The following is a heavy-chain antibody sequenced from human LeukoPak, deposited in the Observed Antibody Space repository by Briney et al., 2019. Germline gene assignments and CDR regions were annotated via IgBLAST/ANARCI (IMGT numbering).Heavy chain of an antibody. V-gene: IGHV4-4*07. CDR2: IYTSGSN. J-gene: IGHJ5*02. D-gene: IGHD6-19*01. Sequence: SETLSLTCTVSGGSISSYYWSWIRQPAGKGLEWIGRIYTSGSNNYNPSLKSRVTMSVDTSKNQFSLKLSSVTAADTAVYYCARDSPSIAVARFDPWGQGTLVTVSS. CDR3: ARDSPSIAVARFDP. CDR1: GGSISSYY.